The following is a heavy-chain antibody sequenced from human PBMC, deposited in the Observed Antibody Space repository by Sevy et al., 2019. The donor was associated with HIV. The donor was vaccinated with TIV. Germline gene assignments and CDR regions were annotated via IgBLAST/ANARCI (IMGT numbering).Heavy chain of an antibody. Sequence: SETLSLTCSVSGASIRSGSYYWGWIRQPPGKGLEWIGSTYYGGSTYYNPSLKSRVTISVDTSKNQFTLKLTSVSAADTAGYYCARIDYYDTSGGPDVWGQGTTVTVSS. CDR1: GASIRSGSYY. J-gene: IGHJ6*02. D-gene: IGHD3-16*01. V-gene: IGHV4-39*01. CDR2: TYYGGST. CDR3: ARIDYYDTSGGPDV.